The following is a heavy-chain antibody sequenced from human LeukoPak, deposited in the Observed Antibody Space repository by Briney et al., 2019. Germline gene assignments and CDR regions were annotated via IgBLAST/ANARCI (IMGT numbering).Heavy chain of an antibody. D-gene: IGHD5-24*01. CDR1: GGSFTRYY. Sequence: SETLSLTCAVYGGSFTRYYWSWIRQSPGKGLEWIAEIDHRGDTNYNPPVKSRVTISVDTSKNQFSLKVRSLSAADTAVYYCARGATISETGYFDFWGQGTLVTVSS. V-gene: IGHV4-34*01. CDR2: IDHRGDT. J-gene: IGHJ4*03. CDR3: ARGATISETGYFDF.